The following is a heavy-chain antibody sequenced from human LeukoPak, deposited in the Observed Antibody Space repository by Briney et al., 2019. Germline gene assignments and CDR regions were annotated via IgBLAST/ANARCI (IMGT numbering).Heavy chain of an antibody. Sequence: GESLRLSCAASGFTFTTYWMSWVRQAPGKGLEWVSTISDSGGSTPYADSVKGRFTITRDNSKNTLYLQMNSLRAEDTAVYYCAKFGGTSYSNYFDYWGQGTLVTVSS. V-gene: IGHV3-23*01. CDR3: AKFGGTSYSNYFDY. CDR2: ISDSGGST. D-gene: IGHD2-15*01. CDR1: GFTFTTYW. J-gene: IGHJ4*02.